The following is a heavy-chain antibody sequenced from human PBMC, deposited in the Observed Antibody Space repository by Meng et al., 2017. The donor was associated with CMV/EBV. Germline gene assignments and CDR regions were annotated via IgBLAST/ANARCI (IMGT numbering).Heavy chain of an antibody. CDR2: INHSGST. CDR3: ARVWDSGWDY. J-gene: IGHJ4*02. V-gene: IGHV4-34*01. Sequence: HVPPQLGGAGLLKPLETLSLTCAVYGGSFSGYDWSWIRQPPGKGLEWIGEINHSGSTNYNPSLKSRVTISVDTSKNRFSLKLSSVTAADTAVYYCARVWDSGWDYWGQGTLVTVSS. D-gene: IGHD3-22*01. CDR1: GGSFSGYD.